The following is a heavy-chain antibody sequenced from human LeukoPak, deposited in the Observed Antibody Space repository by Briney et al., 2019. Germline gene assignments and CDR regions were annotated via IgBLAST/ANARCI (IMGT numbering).Heavy chain of an antibody. J-gene: IGHJ4*02. CDR3: ARDIGLVRGYFDY. CDR2: ISSSGSTI. D-gene: IGHD6-19*01. Sequence: PGGSLRLSCAASGFTFSDYYMSWIRQAPGKGLEWVSYISSSGSTIYYADSVKGRFIISRDSAKNSLYLQMNSLRAEDTAVYYCARDIGLVRGYFDYWGQGTLVTVSS. CDR1: GFTFSDYY. V-gene: IGHV3-11*01.